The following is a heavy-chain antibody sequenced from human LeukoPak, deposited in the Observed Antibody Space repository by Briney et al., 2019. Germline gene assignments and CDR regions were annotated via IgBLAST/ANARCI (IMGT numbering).Heavy chain of an antibody. J-gene: IGHJ4*02. CDR2: ISGSGGST. CDR3: AKDSQLRWNDFFDY. V-gene: IGHV3-23*01. D-gene: IGHD1-1*01. CDR1: GLTFSSYA. Sequence: GGSLRLSCAASGLTFSSYAMSWVRQAPGKGREWVSAISGSGGSTYYADSVKGRFTISRDNSKNTLYLQMNSLRAEDTAVYYCAKDSQLRWNDFFDYWGQGTLVTVSS.